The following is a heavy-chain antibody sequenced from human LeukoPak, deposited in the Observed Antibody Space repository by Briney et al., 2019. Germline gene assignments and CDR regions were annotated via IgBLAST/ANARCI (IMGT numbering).Heavy chain of an antibody. J-gene: IGHJ4*02. CDR1: GFTFDDYG. CDR2: INWNGGST. V-gene: IGHV3-20*04. CDR3: ARKEYYDFWSGRGALDY. Sequence: GGSLRLSCAASGFTFDDYGMSWVRQAPGKGLEWVSGINWNGGSTGYADSVKGRFTISRDNAKNSLYLQMNSLRAEDTAVYYCARKEYYDFWSGRGALDYWGQGTLVTVSS. D-gene: IGHD3-3*01.